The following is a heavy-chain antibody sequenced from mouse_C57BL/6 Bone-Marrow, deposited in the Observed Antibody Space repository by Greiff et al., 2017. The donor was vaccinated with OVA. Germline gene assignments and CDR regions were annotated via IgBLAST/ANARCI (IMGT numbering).Heavy chain of an antibody. CDR1: GYTFTSYW. J-gene: IGHJ2*01. Sequence: EVQLQQSGTVLARPGASVKMSCKTSGYTFTSYWMHWVKQRPGQGLEWIGAIYPGNSDTSYNQKFKGKAKLTAVTSASTAYMELSSLTNEDSAVYYCTRSGITTVVPYFDYWGQGTTLTVSS. CDR3: TRSGITTVVPYFDY. D-gene: IGHD1-1*01. CDR2: IYPGNSDT. V-gene: IGHV1-5*01.